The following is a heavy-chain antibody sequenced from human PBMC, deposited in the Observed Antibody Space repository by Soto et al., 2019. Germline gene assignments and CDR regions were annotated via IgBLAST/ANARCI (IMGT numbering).Heavy chain of an antibody. D-gene: IGHD4-17*01. CDR1: GGSISSGGYY. Sequence: QVQLPESGPGLVKPSQTLSLTCTVSGGSISSGGYYWSWIRQHPGKGLEWIGYIYYSGSTYYNPSLKSRVTISVDTSKNQYSLKLSSVTAADTAVYYCARDYTPDYGDDGGAFDIWGQGTMVTVSS. J-gene: IGHJ3*02. CDR3: ARDYTPDYGDDGGAFDI. V-gene: IGHV4-31*03. CDR2: IYYSGST.